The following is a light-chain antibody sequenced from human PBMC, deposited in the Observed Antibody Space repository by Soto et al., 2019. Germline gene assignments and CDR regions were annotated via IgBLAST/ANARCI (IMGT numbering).Light chain of an antibody. CDR1: QSINSD. V-gene: IGKV3-11*01. Sequence: EILMTQSPATLSWSPGERATLSCGASQSINSDLAWYKQKPGHAPRLLVYEISNRATGIPARFSGRASGTEFILTISSIAPEDFAVYYCQQRSNSINFGHGTRLEIK. CDR2: EIS. CDR3: QQRSNSIN. J-gene: IGKJ5*01.